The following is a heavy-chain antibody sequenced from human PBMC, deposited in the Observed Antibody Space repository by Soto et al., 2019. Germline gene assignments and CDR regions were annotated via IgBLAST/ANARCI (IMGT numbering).Heavy chain of an antibody. CDR1: GFSLSTSGVG. CDR3: AHRPSYCSGGSCYSGFDY. CDR2: IYWDDDK. Sequence: QITLKESGPTLVKPTQTLTLTCTFSGFSLSTSGVGVGWIRQPPGKALEWLALIYWDDDKRYSPSLKSRLTITKDTTTSQVVITTTNMDPADTATYYGAHRPSYCSGGSCYSGFDYWGQGPLVTVSS. J-gene: IGHJ4*02. D-gene: IGHD2-15*01. V-gene: IGHV2-5*02.